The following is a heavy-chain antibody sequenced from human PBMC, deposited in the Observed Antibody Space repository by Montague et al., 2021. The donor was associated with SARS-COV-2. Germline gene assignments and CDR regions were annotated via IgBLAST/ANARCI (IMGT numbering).Heavy chain of an antibody. CDR2: TYYRSRWSN. V-gene: IGHV6-1*01. J-gene: IGHJ4*02. CDR3: ARERWAVGVSFDY. D-gene: IGHD1-26*01. Sequence: CAISGDSVSNNSATWHWNRQSPSRDLEWLGRTYYRSRWSNDYAVSVRSRIIINPDTSTNQFSLQLSSVTPEDTAVYFCARERWAVGVSFDYWGQGTPVTVSS. CDR1: GDSVSNNSAT.